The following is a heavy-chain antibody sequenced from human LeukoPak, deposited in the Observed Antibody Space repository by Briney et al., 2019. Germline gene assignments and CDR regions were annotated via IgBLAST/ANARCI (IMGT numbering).Heavy chain of an antibody. V-gene: IGHV1-69*05. CDR3: ARKIPSYCSSTSCYTYFDY. CDR2: IIPIFGTA. D-gene: IGHD2-2*02. CDR1: GGTFSSYA. J-gene: IGHJ4*02. Sequence: GASVKVSCKASGGTFSSYAISWVRQAPGQGLEWMGGIIPIFGTANYAQKFQGRVTMTTDTSTSTAYMELRSLRSDDTAVYYCARKIPSYCSSTSCYTYFDYWGQGTLVTVSS.